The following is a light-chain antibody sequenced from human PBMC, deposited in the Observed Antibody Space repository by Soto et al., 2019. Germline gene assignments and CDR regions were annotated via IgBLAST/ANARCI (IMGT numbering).Light chain of an antibody. CDR2: GAS. V-gene: IGKV3-20*01. CDR1: QSTSYNY. J-gene: IGKJ3*01. Sequence: EIVMTQSPGTLSVSPGERATLFCRASQSTSYNYLAWYQQKPGQAPRLLIYGASSRATGIPDRFSGSGSGTDFTLTISRLEPEDFAVYYCQQSATFGPGTKVDIK. CDR3: QQSAT.